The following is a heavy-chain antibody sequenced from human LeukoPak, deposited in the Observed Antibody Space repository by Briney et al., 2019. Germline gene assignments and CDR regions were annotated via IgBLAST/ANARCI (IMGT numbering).Heavy chain of an antibody. CDR3: AKVPAPPHSSSWYPRPYYYYGMDV. V-gene: IGHV1-24*01. CDR1: GYTLTELS. CDR2: FDPEDGET. D-gene: IGHD6-13*01. Sequence: ASVKVSCKVSGYTLTELSMHWVRQAPGKGLEWMGGFDPEDGETIYAQKFQGRVTMTEDTSTDTAYMELSSLRSEDTAVYYCAKVPAPPHSSSWYPRPYYYYGMDVWGQGTTVTVSS. J-gene: IGHJ6*02.